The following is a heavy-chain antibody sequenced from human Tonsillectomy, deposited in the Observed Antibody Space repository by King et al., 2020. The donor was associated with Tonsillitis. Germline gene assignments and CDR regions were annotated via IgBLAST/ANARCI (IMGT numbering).Heavy chain of an antibody. V-gene: IGHV3-9*01. Sequence: EVQLVESGGALVQPGRSLRLSCAASGFTFDDYAMHWVRQAPGKGLEWVSGISWNRGSIGYADFVKGRFTISRDSAKNSLYLQMNSLRAEDTALYYCAKDATPVMAVAGTKNFYYGMDVWGQGTTVTVSS. CDR3: AKDATPVMAVAGTKNFYYGMDV. CDR1: GFTFDDYA. CDR2: ISWNRGSI. D-gene: IGHD6-19*01. J-gene: IGHJ6*02.